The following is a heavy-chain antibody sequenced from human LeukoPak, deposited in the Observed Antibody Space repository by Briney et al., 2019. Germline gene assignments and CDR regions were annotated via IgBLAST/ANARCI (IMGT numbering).Heavy chain of an antibody. CDR3: ARDRGIAVAGTIVWYYYYGMDV. J-gene: IGHJ6*02. CDR1: GYTFTGYY. D-gene: IGHD6-19*01. CDR2: INPNSGST. Sequence: ASVKVSCKASGYTFTGYYMHWVRQAPGQGLEWMGWINPNSGSTNYAQKFQGRVTMTRDTSISTAYMELSRLRSDDTAVYYCARDRGIAVAGTIVWYYYYGMDVWGQGTTVTVSS. V-gene: IGHV1-2*02.